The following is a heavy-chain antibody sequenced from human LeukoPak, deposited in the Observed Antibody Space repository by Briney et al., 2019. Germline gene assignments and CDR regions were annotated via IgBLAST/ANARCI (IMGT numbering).Heavy chain of an antibody. V-gene: IGHV3-23*01. CDR1: GFTFSSYA. Sequence: GGSLRLSCAASGFTFSSYAMSWVRQAPGRGLEWVSAISGSGDSTYYADSVKGRFTISRDNSKNTLYLQMNSLRAGDAAVYYCAKAPVTTCSGAYCYPFDYWSQGTLVTVSS. D-gene: IGHD2-15*01. CDR2: ISGSGDST. CDR3: AKAPVTTCSGAYCYPFDY. J-gene: IGHJ4*02.